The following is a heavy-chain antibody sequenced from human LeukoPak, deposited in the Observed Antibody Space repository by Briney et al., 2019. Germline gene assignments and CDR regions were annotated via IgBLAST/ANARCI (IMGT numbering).Heavy chain of an antibody. D-gene: IGHD2-15*01. CDR3: ARDPRPYCSGGSCYGMDV. CDR2: ISYDGSNK. Sequence: EGSLRLSCAASGFTFSSYAMHWVRQAPGKGLEWVAVISYDGSNKYYADSVKGRFTISRDNSKNTLYLLMNSLRAEDTAVYYCARDPRPYCSGGSCYGMDVWGQGTTVTVSS. J-gene: IGHJ6*02. CDR1: GFTFSSYA. V-gene: IGHV3-30*04.